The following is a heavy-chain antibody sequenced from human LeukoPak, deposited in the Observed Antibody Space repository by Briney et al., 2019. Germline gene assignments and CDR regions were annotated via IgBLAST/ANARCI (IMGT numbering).Heavy chain of an antibody. D-gene: IGHD3-10*01. CDR2: ISSSSSYI. CDR3: ARDWSYGFGELLYRYYYYYGMDV. Sequence: GGSLRLSCAASGFTFSSYSMNWVRQAPGKGLEWVPSISSSSSYIYYADSVKGRFTISRDNAKNSLYLQMNSLRAEDTAVYYCARDWSYGFGELLYRYYYYYGMDVWGQGTTVTVSS. J-gene: IGHJ6*02. CDR1: GFTFSSYS. V-gene: IGHV3-21*01.